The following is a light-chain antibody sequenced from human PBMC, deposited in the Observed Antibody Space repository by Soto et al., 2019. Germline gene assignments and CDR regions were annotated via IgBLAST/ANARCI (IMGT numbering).Light chain of an antibody. J-gene: IGKJ1*01. CDR2: GAS. CDR1: QSVSRN. Sequence: EIVMTQSPATLSVSPGERATLSCRASQSVSRNLAWYQQKPSQPPRLLIYGASTRATGIPGRFSGSGSGTDFTLTISSLQSEDFAVYYCQHYSNWPPWTFGQGTKVEIK. CDR3: QHYSNWPPWT. V-gene: IGKV3-15*01.